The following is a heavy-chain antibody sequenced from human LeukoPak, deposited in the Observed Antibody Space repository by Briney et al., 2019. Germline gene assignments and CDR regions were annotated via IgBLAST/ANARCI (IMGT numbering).Heavy chain of an antibody. CDR3: ARVEDSRLGGYFDY. D-gene: IGHD2-15*01. V-gene: IGHV3-33*01. J-gene: IGHJ4*02. CDR1: GFTFSSYG. Sequence: GGSLRLSCAASGFTFSSYGMHWVRQAPGKGLEWVAVIWYDGSNKYYADSVKGRFTISRDNSKNTLYLQMNGLRAEDTAVYYCARVEDSRLGGYFDYWGQGTLVTVSS. CDR2: IWYDGSNK.